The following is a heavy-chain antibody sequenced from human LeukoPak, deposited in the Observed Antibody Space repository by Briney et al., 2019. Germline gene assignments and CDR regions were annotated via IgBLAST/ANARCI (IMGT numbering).Heavy chain of an antibody. CDR3: ARVGVAGFDY. J-gene: IGHJ4*02. D-gene: IGHD3-3*01. Sequence: SGGSLRLSCAASGFTIDDYWMSWVRQAPGKGLEWVANIKEDVSDKYYVDSVKGRFTISRDNAKNSLYLQMSRLRAEDTAVYYCARVGVAGFDYWGQGTVVTVSS. V-gene: IGHV3-7*03. CDR2: IKEDVSDK. CDR1: GFTIDDYW.